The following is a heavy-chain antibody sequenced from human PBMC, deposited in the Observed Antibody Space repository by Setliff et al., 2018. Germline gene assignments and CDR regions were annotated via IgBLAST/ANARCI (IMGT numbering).Heavy chain of an antibody. CDR3: TTDPSPTFGGVIGAAFDF. CDR1: GGGSINNYY. CDR2: VHFGGDT. V-gene: IGHV4-59*12. Sequence: ASETLSLTCTVSGGGSINNYYWSWVRQSPGKGLEWIGFVHFGGDTNYNPSLKGRFTISRDNAKNSLYLQMNSLKTEDTAVYYCTTDPSPTFGGVIGAAFDFWGQGTMVTVSS. J-gene: IGHJ3*01. D-gene: IGHD3-16*01.